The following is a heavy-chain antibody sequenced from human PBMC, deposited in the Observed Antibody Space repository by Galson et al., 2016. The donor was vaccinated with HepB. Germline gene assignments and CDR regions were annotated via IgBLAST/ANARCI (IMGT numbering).Heavy chain of an antibody. CDR1: GFSFSSHW. CDR2: INSDGSGT. D-gene: IGHD6-6*01. V-gene: IGHV3-74*01. CDR3: VRGWIGYSSSSDVFDN. J-gene: IGHJ3*02. Sequence: SLRLSCAASGFSFSSHWMHWVRQAPGKGLVWVSRINSDGSGTKYADSLRGRFTISRDNAKDTLYLQMISLRDDDTAVYYCVRGWIGYSSSSDVFDNWGQGTMVTVSS.